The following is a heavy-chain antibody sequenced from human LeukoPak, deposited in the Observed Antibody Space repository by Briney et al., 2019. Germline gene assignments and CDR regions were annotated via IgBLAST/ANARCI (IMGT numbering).Heavy chain of an antibody. CDR3: ARFITDIVVVPAARRDAFDI. Sequence: SETLSLTCTVSGDSISSYYWSWIRQPPGKGLEWIGYIYYSGSTNYNPSLKSRVTISVDTSKNQFSLKLSSVTAADTAVYYCARFITDIVVVPAARRDAFDIWGQGTMVTVSS. V-gene: IGHV4-59*01. D-gene: IGHD2-2*01. J-gene: IGHJ3*02. CDR1: GDSISSYY. CDR2: IYYSGST.